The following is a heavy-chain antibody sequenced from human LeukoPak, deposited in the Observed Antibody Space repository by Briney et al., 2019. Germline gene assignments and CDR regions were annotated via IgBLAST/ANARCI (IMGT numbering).Heavy chain of an antibody. CDR2: IRYDGSNK. V-gene: IGHV3-30*02. Sequence: HPGGSLRLSCVASEFTFSSYGMHWVRQAPGKGLEWVAFIRYDGSNKYYADSVKGRFTISRDNSKNTLSLQMNSLRPEDTAVYYCTRAGGLVRGVHYYYYMDVWGKGTTVTISS. D-gene: IGHD3-10*01. CDR3: TRAGGLVRGVHYYYYMDV. J-gene: IGHJ6*03. CDR1: EFTFSSYG.